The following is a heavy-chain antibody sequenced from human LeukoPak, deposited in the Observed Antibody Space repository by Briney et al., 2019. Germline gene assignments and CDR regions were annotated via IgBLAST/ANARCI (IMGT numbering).Heavy chain of an antibody. J-gene: IGHJ4*02. D-gene: IGHD3-22*01. CDR2: ISAYNGNT. CDR1: GYSFTNYG. V-gene: IGHV1-18*01. CDR3: ARDRASSGYYYQPFVY. Sequence: GASVKVSCKASGYSFTNYGISWVRQAPGQGLEWMGWISAYNGNTKYAQKFQGRVTMTTDTSTSTAYMELRSLRSDDTAVYYCARDRASSGYYYQPFVYWGQGTLVTVSS.